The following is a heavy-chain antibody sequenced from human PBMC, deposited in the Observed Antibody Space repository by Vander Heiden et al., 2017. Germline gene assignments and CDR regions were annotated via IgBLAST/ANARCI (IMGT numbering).Heavy chain of an antibody. V-gene: IGHV4-39*01. Sequence: QLQESGPGLVKPSETLSLTCTVSGASLSSGGYYWAWIRQPPGKGMEWIVSVFYSGNTYNNPSLENRVTTAVDTSKNQVSLDLASVTAADTAVYYCARHGELRLHEPYYFDYWGQGALGTVSS. CDR1: GASLSSGGYY. D-gene: IGHD3-10*01. CDR2: VFYSGNT. J-gene: IGHJ4*02. CDR3: ARHGELRLHEPYYFDY.